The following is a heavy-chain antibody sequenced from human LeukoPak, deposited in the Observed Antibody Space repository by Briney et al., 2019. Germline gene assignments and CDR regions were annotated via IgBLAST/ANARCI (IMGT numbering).Heavy chain of an antibody. J-gene: IGHJ5*02. CDR2: INPSGGST. CDR3: ARLVSQRVVVTYNWFDP. CDR1: GYTFTSYY. Sequence: ASVKVSCKASGYTFTSYYMHWVRQAPGQGLEWMGMINPSGGSTSYAQKFQGRVTMTRDTSTSTVYMELSSLRSEDTAVYYCARLVSQRVVVTYNWFDPWGQGTLVTVSS. V-gene: IGHV1-46*01. D-gene: IGHD3-22*01.